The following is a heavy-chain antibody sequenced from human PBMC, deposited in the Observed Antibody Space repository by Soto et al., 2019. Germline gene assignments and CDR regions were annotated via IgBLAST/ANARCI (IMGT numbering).Heavy chain of an antibody. CDR3: ARDALGGATEGDVFDY. D-gene: IGHD1-26*01. CDR2: IIPIFGTA. V-gene: IGHV1-69*01. Sequence: QVQLVQSGAEVKKPGSSVKVSCKASGGTFSSYAISWVRQAPGQGLEWMGGIIPIFGTANYAQKFQGRVTITADESTRTAYMELSSLRSEDTAVYYCARDALGGATEGDVFDYWGQGTLVTVSS. J-gene: IGHJ4*02. CDR1: GGTFSSYA.